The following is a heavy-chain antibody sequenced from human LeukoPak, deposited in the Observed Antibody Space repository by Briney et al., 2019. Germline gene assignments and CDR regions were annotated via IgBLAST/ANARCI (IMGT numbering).Heavy chain of an antibody. CDR1: GYTFTSYD. CDR2: MNPNSGNT. Sequence: ASVKVSCKASGYTFTSYDINWVRQATGQGLEWMGWMNPNSGNTGYAQRFQGRVTITRNTSISTAYMELSSLRSEDTAVYYCARGNMGSSWADYWGQGTLVTVSS. V-gene: IGHV1-8*03. D-gene: IGHD6-13*01. CDR3: ARGNMGSSWADY. J-gene: IGHJ4*02.